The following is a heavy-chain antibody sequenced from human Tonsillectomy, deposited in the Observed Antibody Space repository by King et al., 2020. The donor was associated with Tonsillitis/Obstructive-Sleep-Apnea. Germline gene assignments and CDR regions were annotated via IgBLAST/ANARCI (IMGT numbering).Heavy chain of an antibody. Sequence: VQLVESVGVVVQPGGSLRLSCAASGFTFDDYTMHWVRQAPGKGLEWVSLVSWYGGSIYYADSVKGRFPISRDNSKDSLYLQMNSLRSEDTAVYYCAKEVVGGVLAFDYWGQGTLVSVSS. CDR3: AKEVVGGVLAFDY. J-gene: IGHJ4*02. CDR2: VSWYGGSI. D-gene: IGHD2-2*01. V-gene: IGHV3-43*01. CDR1: GFTFDDYT.